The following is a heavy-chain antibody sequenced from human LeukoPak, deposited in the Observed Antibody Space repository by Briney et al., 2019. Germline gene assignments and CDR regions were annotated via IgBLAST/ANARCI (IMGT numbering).Heavy chain of an antibody. CDR3: AKDQAIFGVVLS. CDR2: ISGSGGST. J-gene: IGHJ5*02. CDR1: GFTFSSYA. V-gene: IGHV3-23*01. D-gene: IGHD3-3*01. Sequence: PGASLRLSCAASGFTFSSYAMGWVRQAPGKGLEWVSAISGSGGSTYYADSVKGRFTISRDNSKTTLYLQMNSLRAEDTAVYYCAKDQAIFGVVLSWGQGTLVTVSS.